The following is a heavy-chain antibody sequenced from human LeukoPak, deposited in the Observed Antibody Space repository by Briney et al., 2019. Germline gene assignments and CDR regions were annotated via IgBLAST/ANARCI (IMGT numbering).Heavy chain of an antibody. CDR2: MNPNSGNT. Sequence: ASVKVSCKASGYTFTSYDINWERQATGQGLEWMGWMNPNSGNTGYAQKFQGRVTITRNTSISTAYMELSSLRSEDTAVYYCARGPRSPAAIANWFDPWGQGTLVTVSS. CDR3: ARGPRSPAAIANWFDP. CDR1: GYTFTSYD. V-gene: IGHV1-8*03. J-gene: IGHJ5*02. D-gene: IGHD2-2*01.